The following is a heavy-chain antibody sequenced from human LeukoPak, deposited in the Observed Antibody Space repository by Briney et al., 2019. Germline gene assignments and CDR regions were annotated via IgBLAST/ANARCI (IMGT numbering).Heavy chain of an antibody. CDR2: INHSGST. J-gene: IGHJ4*02. D-gene: IGHD3-22*01. CDR1: GGSFSGYY. V-gene: IGHV4-34*01. Sequence: SETLSLTCAVNGGSFSGYYWSWMRQPPGKGLEWIGEINHSGSTNYNPSLKSRVTISVDTSKNQFSLKLSSVTAADTAVYYCASFGSSGFYFDYWGQGTLVTVSS. CDR3: ASFGSSGFYFDY.